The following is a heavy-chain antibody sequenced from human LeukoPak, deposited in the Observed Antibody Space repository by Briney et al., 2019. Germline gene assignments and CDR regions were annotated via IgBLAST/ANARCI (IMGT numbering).Heavy chain of an antibody. Sequence: SETLSLTCTVSGGSISSSSYYWGWIRQPPGKGLEWIGSIYYSGSTYYNPSLKSRVTISVDTAKNQFSLKLSSVTAADTAVYYCASFSGSYYDSSPNHWGQGTLVTVSS. J-gene: IGHJ5*02. CDR3: ASFSGSYYDSSPNH. D-gene: IGHD3-22*01. CDR2: IYYSGST. V-gene: IGHV4-39*01. CDR1: GGSISSSSYY.